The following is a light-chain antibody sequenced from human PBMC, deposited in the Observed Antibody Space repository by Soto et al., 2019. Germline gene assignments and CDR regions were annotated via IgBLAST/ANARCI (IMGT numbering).Light chain of an antibody. J-gene: IGKJ5*01. V-gene: IGKV1-9*01. CDR3: QKLNTFPLT. Sequence: GDSVTITCRATQGISSFLAWYQQKPGKAPKLLIYVASSLQSGAPSRFSGSGSGADFTLTINSLQPEDFATYYCQKLNTFPLTFGQGTRLEIK. CDR2: VAS. CDR1: QGISSF.